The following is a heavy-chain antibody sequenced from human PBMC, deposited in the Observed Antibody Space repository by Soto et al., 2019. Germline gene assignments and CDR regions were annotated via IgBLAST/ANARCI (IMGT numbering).Heavy chain of an antibody. V-gene: IGHV4-39*01. CDR1: GGSISSSSYY. CDR3: ARQPLGRHSSSWYYFDY. Sequence: QLQLQESGPGLVKPSETLSLTCTVSGGSISSSSYYWGWIRQPPGKGLEWIGSIYYSGSTYYNPSLKSRVTISVDTSKNQFSLKLSSVTAADTAVYYCARQPLGRHSSSWYYFDYWGQGTLVTVSS. J-gene: IGHJ4*02. CDR2: IYYSGST. D-gene: IGHD6-13*01.